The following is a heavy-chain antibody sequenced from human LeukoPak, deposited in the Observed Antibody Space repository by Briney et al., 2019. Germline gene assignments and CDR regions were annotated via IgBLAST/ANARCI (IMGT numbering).Heavy chain of an antibody. V-gene: IGHV4-30-4*01. CDR2: IYYSGST. J-gene: IGHJ6*02. CDR1: GGSISIGDYY. CDR3: ARVRRVFPNYYGMDV. D-gene: IGHD2-21*01. Sequence: PPETLSLTCTLSGGSISIGDYYWSWIRQPPGKGLESIGYIYYSGSTYYNPSLKSRVTISVDTSKNQFSLKLSSVTAADTAVYYCARVRRVFPNYYGMDVWGQGTTVTVSS.